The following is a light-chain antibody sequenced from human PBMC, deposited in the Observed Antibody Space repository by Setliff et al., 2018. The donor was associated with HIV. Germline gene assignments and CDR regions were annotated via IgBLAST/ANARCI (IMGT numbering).Light chain of an antibody. Sequence: DIQMTQSASSLSASVGDRVTITCRASQSIATYLNWYQQKAGKAPNLLIYRAVGLQSGVPSRFSGAGSGTDFTLTISSLQPDGFATYHCQQSYRAPFTFGGGTKVDIK. V-gene: IGKV1-39*01. CDR1: QSIATY. J-gene: IGKJ4*01. CDR3: QQSYRAPFT. CDR2: RAV.